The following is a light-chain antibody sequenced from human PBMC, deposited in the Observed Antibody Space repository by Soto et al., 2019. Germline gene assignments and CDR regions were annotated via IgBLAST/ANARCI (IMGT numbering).Light chain of an antibody. V-gene: IGLV2-8*01. J-gene: IGLJ1*01. CDR3: ASYAGSSSV. CDR2: EVN. CDR1: SSDVGGYRF. Sequence: QSALTQPPSASGSPGQSVTISCAGTSSDVGGYRFVSWYQQHPGKAPKLVIYEVNKRPSGVPDRFSGSKSGNTASLTVSGLQAEDEADYYCASYAGSSSVFGTGTKVTVL.